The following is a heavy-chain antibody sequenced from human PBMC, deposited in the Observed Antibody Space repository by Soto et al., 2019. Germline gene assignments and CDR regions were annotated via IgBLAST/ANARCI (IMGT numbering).Heavy chain of an antibody. D-gene: IGHD2-2*01. CDR2: IYHSGGT. V-gene: IGHV4-38-2*01. Sequence: PSGTLSLTCAVSGYSISSGYYWGWIRQPPGKGLEWIGSIYHSGGTYYNPSLKSRVTISVDTSKNQFSLKLSSVTAADTAVYYCASFGSTSSRGSSLDYWGQGTLVTVSS. J-gene: IGHJ4*02. CDR1: GYSISSGYY. CDR3: ASFGSTSSRGSSLDY.